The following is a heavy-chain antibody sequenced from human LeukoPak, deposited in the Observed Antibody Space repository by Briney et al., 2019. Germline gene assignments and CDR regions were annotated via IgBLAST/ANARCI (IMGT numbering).Heavy chain of an antibody. V-gene: IGHV1-69*13. CDR3: ARDQSRTYYFDY. D-gene: IGHD1-14*01. CDR1: GGTFSSYA. J-gene: IGHJ4*02. Sequence: ASVKVSCKASGGTFSSYAISWVRQAPGQGLEWTGGIIPIFGTANYAQKFQGRVTITADESTSTAYMELSSLRSEDTAVYYCARDQSRTYYFDYWGQGTLVTVSS. CDR2: IIPIFGTA.